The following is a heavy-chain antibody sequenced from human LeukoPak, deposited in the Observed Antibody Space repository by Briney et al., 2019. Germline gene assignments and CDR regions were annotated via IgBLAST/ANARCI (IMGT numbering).Heavy chain of an antibody. D-gene: IGHD3-16*02. V-gene: IGHV4-39*01. CDR2: IYYSGST. J-gene: IGHJ4*02. CDR1: GGSISSSGYY. CDR3: ARRPEGSSYRYY. Sequence: SETLSLTCTVFGGSISSSGYYWGWVRQPPGKGLEWIGNIYYSGSTHYSPSLKSRVTISVDTSKNQFSLELSSVTAADTAVYYCARRPEGSSYRYYWGQGTLVTVSS.